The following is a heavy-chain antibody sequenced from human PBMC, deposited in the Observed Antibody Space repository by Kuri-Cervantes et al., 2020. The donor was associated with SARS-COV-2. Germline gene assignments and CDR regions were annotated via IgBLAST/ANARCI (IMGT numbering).Heavy chain of an antibody. CDR3: ATGSYYVAYDY. V-gene: IGHV3-21*01. CDR1: GFTISSYT. J-gene: IGHJ4*02. CDR2: ISGSSEYI. D-gene: IGHD1-26*01. Sequence: GGSLRLSCTASGFTISSYTLTWVRQAPGKGLEWVSSISGSSEYIYYADSVKGRFTISRDNARNSLFLQMNRLRDEDTAVYYCATGSYYVAYDYWGQGTLVTVSS.